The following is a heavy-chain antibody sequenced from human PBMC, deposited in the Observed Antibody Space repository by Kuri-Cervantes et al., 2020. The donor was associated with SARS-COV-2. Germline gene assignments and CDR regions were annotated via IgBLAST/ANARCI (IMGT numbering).Heavy chain of an antibody. V-gene: IGHV4-38-2*02. Sequence: SETLSLTCTVSGYSISSGYYWGWIRQPPGKGLEWIGSIYHSGSTYYNPSLKSRVTISVDTSKNQFSLKLSSVTAADTAVYYCARGGLRVRGVIPYYYGTDVWGQGTTVTVSS. CDR2: IYHSGST. D-gene: IGHD3-10*01. J-gene: IGHJ6*02. CDR1: GYSISSGYY. CDR3: ARGGLRVRGVIPYYYGTDV.